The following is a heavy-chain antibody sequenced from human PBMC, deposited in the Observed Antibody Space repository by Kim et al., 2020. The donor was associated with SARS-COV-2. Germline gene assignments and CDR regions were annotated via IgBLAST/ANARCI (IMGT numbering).Heavy chain of an antibody. Sequence: NVGPAYNSSLKNRVTISGDTSKTQFSLRLNSLTAADTAIYYCARGSPLDYWGQGILVTVSS. CDR2: NVGP. V-gene: IGHV4-31*02. CDR3: ARGSPLDY. J-gene: IGHJ4*02.